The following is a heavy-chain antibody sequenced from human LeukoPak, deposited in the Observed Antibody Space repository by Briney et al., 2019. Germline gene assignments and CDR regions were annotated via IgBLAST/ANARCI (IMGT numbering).Heavy chain of an antibody. CDR2: ISYDGSNK. Sequence: GGSLRLSCAASGFTFSSYDMHWVRQAPGKGLEWVAVISYDGSNKYYADSVKGRFTISRDNSKNTLYLQMNSLRTEDTAVYYCAKDLGYSGSYIDCWGQGTLVTVSS. J-gene: IGHJ4*02. V-gene: IGHV3-30*18. CDR1: GFTFSSYD. CDR3: AKDLGYSGSYIDC. D-gene: IGHD1-26*01.